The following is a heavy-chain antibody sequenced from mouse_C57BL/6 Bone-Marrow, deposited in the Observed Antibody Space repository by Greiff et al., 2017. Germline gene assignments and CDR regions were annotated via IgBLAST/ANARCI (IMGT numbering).Heavy chain of an antibody. Sequence: VQLQQSGAELVRPGASVKLSCTASGFNIKDYYMHWVKQSPEQGLAWIGRIDPEVGDTVYAPKFQGKATMTADTSSNKAYLQLSSLTSEDTAVYYCTTLPYYYAMDDWGQGTSVTVSS. CDR3: TTLPYYYAMDD. CDR1: GFNIKDYY. CDR2: IDPEVGDT. D-gene: IGHD5-1*01. V-gene: IGHV14-1*01. J-gene: IGHJ4*01.